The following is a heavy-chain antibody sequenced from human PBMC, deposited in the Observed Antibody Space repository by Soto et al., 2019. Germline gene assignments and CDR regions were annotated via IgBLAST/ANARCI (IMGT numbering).Heavy chain of an antibody. CDR2: IWYDGSNK. CDR3: ARDWVSSGWYHYYYYYGMDV. Sequence: QVQLVESGGGVVQPGRSLRLSCAASGFTFSSYGMHWVRQAPGKGLEWVAVIWYDGSNKYYADSVKGRFTISRDNSKNTLYLQMNSLRAEDTAVYYCARDWVSSGWYHYYYYYGMDVWGQGTTVTVSS. J-gene: IGHJ6*02. CDR1: GFTFSSYG. V-gene: IGHV3-33*01. D-gene: IGHD6-19*01.